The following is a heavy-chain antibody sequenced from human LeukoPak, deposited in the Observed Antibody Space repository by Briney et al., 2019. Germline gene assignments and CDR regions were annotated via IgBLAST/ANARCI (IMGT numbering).Heavy chain of an antibody. D-gene: IGHD3-9*01. V-gene: IGHV3-30-3*01. Sequence: GGSLRLSCAASGFTFSSYAMHWVRQAPGKGLEWVPVISYDGSNKYYADSVKGRFTISRDNSKNTLYLQMNSLRAEDTAVYYCATGTSWGYFDWLLPGPFDYWGQGTLVTVSS. CDR1: GFTFSSYA. CDR3: ATGTSWGYFDWLLPGPFDY. J-gene: IGHJ4*02. CDR2: ISYDGSNK.